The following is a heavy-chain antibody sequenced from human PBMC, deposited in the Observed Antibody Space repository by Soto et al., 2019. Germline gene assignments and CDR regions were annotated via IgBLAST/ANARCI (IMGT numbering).Heavy chain of an antibody. D-gene: IGHD6-19*01. J-gene: IGHJ5*02. CDR3: ARERYSSGWYNWFDP. CDR2: ISAYNGNT. Sequence: QVQLVQSGAEVKKPGASVKVSCKASGYTFTSYGISWVRQAPGQGLEWMGWISAYNGNTNYAQKLQGRVTMTTDTSXXTAYMELRSLRSDDTAVYYCARERYSSGWYNWFDPWGQGTLVTVSS. V-gene: IGHV1-18*01. CDR1: GYTFTSYG.